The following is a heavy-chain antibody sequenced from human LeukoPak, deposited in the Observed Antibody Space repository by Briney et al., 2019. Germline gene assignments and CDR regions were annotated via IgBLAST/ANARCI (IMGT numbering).Heavy chain of an antibody. D-gene: IGHD6-13*01. Sequence: PGGSLRLSCAASGFTFSSYAMSWVRQAPGKGLEWVAVISYDGSNKYYADSVKGRFTISRDNSKNTLYLQMNSLRAEDTAVYYCARPPQQRDYWGQGTLVTVSS. CDR1: GFTFSSYA. CDR3: ARPPQQRDY. CDR2: ISYDGSNK. J-gene: IGHJ4*02. V-gene: IGHV3-30-3*01.